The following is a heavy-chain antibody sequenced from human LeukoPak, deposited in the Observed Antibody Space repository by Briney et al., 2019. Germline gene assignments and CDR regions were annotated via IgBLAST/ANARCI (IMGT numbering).Heavy chain of an antibody. D-gene: IGHD3-9*01. Sequence: SETLSLTCTVSGASINSDTSYWAWIRQPPGTGWEWAGNIFYSGSTSYKPSLKSRVTISVDTSKNQFSLELSSVTAADTAVYYCARSSLEYYNILTGFHEWGQGTLVTVSS. V-gene: IGHV4-39*07. J-gene: IGHJ1*01. CDR1: GASINSDTSY. CDR2: IFYSGST. CDR3: ARSSLEYYNILTGFHE.